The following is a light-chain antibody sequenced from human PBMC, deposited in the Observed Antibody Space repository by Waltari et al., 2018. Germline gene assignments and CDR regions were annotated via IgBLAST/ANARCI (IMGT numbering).Light chain of an antibody. J-gene: IGKJ4*01. CDR3: QQYDGIVVT. CDR1: QTVSTIA. Sequence: EIVLTQSPGTLSLSPGDRATLSCRASQTVSTIALSWYQQKPGQAPRVLIYSTYNRATGIPDRFSGSGSGTDFILTINRLAPEDFAMYYCQQYDGIVVTFGGGTKVEI. V-gene: IGKV3-20*01. CDR2: STY.